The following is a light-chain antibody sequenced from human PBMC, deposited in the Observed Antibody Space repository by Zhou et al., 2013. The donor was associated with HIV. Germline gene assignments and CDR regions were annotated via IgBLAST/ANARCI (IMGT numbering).Light chain of an antibody. CDR2: AAS. CDR3: QQGMSFPLT. V-gene: IGKV1-12*01. J-gene: IGKJ4*01. Sequence: DIEMTQSPSSVSASIGDTVTITCRASQHISRWLVWYQQKPGKDPKVLISAASRLQSGVPSRFSGSGSGTDFTLTISGLQPEDSAIYFCQQGMSFPLTFGGGTKVEMK. CDR1: QHISRW.